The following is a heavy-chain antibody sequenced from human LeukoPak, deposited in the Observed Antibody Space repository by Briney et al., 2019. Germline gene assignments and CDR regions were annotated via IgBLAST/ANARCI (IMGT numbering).Heavy chain of an antibody. D-gene: IGHD5-12*01. J-gene: IGHJ4*02. CDR1: GYTSTGYY. CDR2: INPNSGGT. CDR3: ARGVVATPREYYFDY. Sequence: ASVKVSCKASGYTSTGYYMHWVRQAPGQGLEWMGWINPNSGGTNYAQKFQGWVTMTRDTSISTTYMELSRLRSGDTAVYYCARGVVATPREYYFDYWGQGTLVTVSS. V-gene: IGHV1-2*04.